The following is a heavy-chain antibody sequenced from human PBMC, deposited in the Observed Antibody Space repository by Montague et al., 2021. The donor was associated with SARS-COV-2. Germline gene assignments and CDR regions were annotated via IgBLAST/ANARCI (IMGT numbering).Heavy chain of an antibody. Sequence: SESLSLPFSFSGGSFSAYYWSWIRQPPGKGLEWIGEINHSGSTNYNPSLKSRVTISVDTSKNQFSLKLSSVTAADTAVYYCARTDYISSWFGAKKWFDPWGQGTLVTVSS. CDR3: ARTDYISSWFGAKKWFDP. CDR1: GGSFSAYY. V-gene: IGHV4-34*01. CDR2: INHSGST. J-gene: IGHJ5*02. D-gene: IGHD6-13*01.